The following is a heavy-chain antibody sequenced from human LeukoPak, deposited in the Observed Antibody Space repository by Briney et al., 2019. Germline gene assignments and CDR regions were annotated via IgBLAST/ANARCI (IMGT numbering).Heavy chain of an antibody. J-gene: IGHJ5*02. V-gene: IGHV4-39*07. CDR1: GGSISSSSYY. D-gene: IGHD3-10*01. CDR3: ARGAITMVRGVIEGFWFDP. CDR2: IYYSGST. Sequence: SETLSLTCTVSGGSISSSSYYWGWIRQPPGKGLEWIGSIYYSGSTYYNPSLKSRVTISVDTSKNQFSLKLSSVTAADTAVYYCARGAITMVRGVIEGFWFDPWGQGTLVTVSS.